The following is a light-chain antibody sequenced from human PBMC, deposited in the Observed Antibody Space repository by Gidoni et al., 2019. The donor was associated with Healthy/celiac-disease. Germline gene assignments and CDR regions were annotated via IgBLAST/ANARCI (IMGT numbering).Light chain of an antibody. Sequence: SYVLTQPPSVSVAPGKTARITCGGNNIGSKSVHWYQQKPGQASVLVIYYDSDRPSGIPERFSGSNSGNTATLTISRVEAGDEADYYCQVWDSSSDHVVFGGGTKLTVL. CDR3: QVWDSSSDHVV. CDR2: YDS. J-gene: IGLJ2*01. V-gene: IGLV3-21*04. CDR1: NIGSKS.